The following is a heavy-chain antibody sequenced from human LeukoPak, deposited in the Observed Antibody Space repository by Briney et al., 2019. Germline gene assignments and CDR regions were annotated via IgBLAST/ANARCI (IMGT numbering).Heavy chain of an antibody. CDR2: XSSSSSYI. CDR3: ARPRIAARADAFDI. V-gene: IGHV3-21*01. D-gene: IGHD6-6*01. J-gene: IGHJ3*02. Sequence: SWVXQXPXXGXXXXXXXSSSSSYIYYADSVKGRFTISRDNAKNSLYLQMNSLRAEDTAVYYCARPRIAARADAFDIWGQGTMVTVSS.